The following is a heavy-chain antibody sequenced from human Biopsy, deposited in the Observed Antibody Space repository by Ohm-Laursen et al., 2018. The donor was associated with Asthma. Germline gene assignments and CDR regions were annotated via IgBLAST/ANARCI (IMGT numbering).Heavy chain of an antibody. CDR3: AGTTYGHDGFDP. CDR1: GGSINIGDYY. D-gene: IGHD4-17*01. CDR2: IYYSGST. V-gene: IGHV4-31*03. J-gene: IGHJ5*02. Sequence: TLSLTCTVSGGSINIGDYYCSWIRQHPVKGLEWIGHIYYSGSTYYNPSLKSRVSISLDTSKNQFSLSLTSVTAADTAVYYCAGTTYGHDGFDPWGQGTLITVSS.